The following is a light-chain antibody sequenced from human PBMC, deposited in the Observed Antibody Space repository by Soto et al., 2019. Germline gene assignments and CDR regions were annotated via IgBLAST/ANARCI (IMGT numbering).Light chain of an antibody. CDR1: QDIRSS. CDR3: QQPSNCPLT. V-gene: IGKV3-15*01. CDR2: GAS. Sequence: DIGMTQSPATPSVSPGERVTVSCRASQDIRSSLAWYQQKPGQAPRLLIYGASIWQTGVPSRFSGSGSGTDFTLTISSLEPEDFAVYYCQQPSNCPLTFGPGTKVDI. J-gene: IGKJ3*01.